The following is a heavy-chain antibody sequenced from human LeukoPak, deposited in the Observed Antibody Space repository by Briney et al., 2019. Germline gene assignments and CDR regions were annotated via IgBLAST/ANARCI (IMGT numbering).Heavy chain of an antibody. CDR2: ISSSSTTI. CDR3: ARTGNLDY. J-gene: IGHJ4*02. V-gene: IGHV3-48*02. CDR1: GFTFSTYW. Sequence: GGSLRLSCAASGFTFSTYWMHWVRQAPGKGLEWVSYISSSSTTIHYADSVKGRFTISRDNAKNSLYLQMNSLRDEDTAVYYCARTGNLDYWGQGTLVTVSS.